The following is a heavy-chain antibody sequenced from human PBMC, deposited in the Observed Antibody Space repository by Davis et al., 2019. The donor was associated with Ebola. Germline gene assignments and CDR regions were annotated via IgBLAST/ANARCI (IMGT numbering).Heavy chain of an antibody. CDR3: ARTFDI. CDR1: GGSISNYY. Sequence: SETLSLTCTVSGGSISNYYWSWIRQPPGKGLEWIGYIYYSGSTNYNPSLKSRVTISVDTSKNQFSLKLSSVTAADTAVYYCARTFDIWGQGTMVTVSS. V-gene: IGHV4-59*01. CDR2: IYYSGST. J-gene: IGHJ3*02.